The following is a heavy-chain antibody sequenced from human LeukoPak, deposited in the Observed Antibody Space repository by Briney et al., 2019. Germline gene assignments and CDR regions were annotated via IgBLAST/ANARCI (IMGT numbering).Heavy chain of an antibody. D-gene: IGHD6-6*01. CDR1: GFTFSSNA. J-gene: IGHJ4*02. Sequence: GGSLRLSCAASGFTFSSNAMSWVRQAPEKGLEWVSSISGSGASRYYADSVKGRFTIYRDNSKNTLYLQMNSLRAEDTAIYYCAKDVGSSITARRAFDYWGQGSLVTVSS. CDR2: ISGSGASR. CDR3: AKDVGSSITARRAFDY. V-gene: IGHV3-23*01.